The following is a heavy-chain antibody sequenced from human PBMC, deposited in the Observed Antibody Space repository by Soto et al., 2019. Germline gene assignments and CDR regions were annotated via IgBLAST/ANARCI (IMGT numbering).Heavy chain of an antibody. CDR2: IYWDGDK. CDR3: AQSRCGGDCLRSYSSHYYYGMEV. D-gene: IGHD2-21*02. J-gene: IGHJ6*02. V-gene: IGHV2-5*02. CDR1: VFSLNTGGRG. Sequence: QITLKESGPTLVKPTQTLTLTCTFSVFSLNTGGRGVGWIRQPPGKALEWLALIYWDGDKRYSPSLKRRLSTTKDTYNTQVVLTMPDLDPVDTGTYYCAQSRCGGDCLRSYSSHYYYGMEVWGQGTTVTVSS.